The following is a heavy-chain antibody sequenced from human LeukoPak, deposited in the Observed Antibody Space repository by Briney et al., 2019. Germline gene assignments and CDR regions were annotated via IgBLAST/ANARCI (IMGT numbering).Heavy chain of an antibody. V-gene: IGHV5-51*01. CDR1: GYSFTYYW. J-gene: IGHJ4*02. CDR2: IFPGDSDT. CDR3: ARLASEDYSDHTPTY. D-gene: IGHD4-17*01. Sequence: GESLKISCKASGYSFTYYWIGWVRQMPGKGLEWMGIIFPGDSDTRYSPSFEGQVIISVDKSISTAYLQWSSLKASDTAIYYCARLASEDYSDHTPTYWGQGTLVTVSS.